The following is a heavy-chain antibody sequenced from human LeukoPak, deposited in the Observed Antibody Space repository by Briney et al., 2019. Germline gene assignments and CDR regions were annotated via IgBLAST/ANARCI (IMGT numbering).Heavy chain of an antibody. D-gene: IGHD2-2*01. CDR3: ARHELPVGCHSTNCPYGSWFDP. CDR1: GYIFTNYW. CDR2: INPVNSDT. J-gene: IGHJ5*02. V-gene: IGHV5-51*01. Sequence: GESLKISCKGSGYIFTNYWIAWVRQMPGKGLEWMGIINPVNSDTRYSPSFQGQVTMSVDKSINTAYLQWSSLEASDTAIYYCARHELPVGCHSTNCPYGSWFDPLGPGNPGHRLL.